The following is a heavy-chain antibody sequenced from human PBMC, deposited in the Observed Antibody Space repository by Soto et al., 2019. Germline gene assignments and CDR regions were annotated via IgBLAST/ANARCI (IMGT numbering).Heavy chain of an antibody. CDR3: ARRPVWTLVPAGQVMAV. Sequence: YWGGRASQKTGKGLEWMGIIFPGDSDTRYSPSLHGQVTISVDKSISTAYLQWSSLKASDTAMYYCARRPVWTLVPAGQVMAVWGQGTTVTVSS. J-gene: IGHJ6*02. V-gene: IGHV5-51*01. D-gene: IGHD2-2*01. CDR1: YW. CDR2: IFPGDSDT.